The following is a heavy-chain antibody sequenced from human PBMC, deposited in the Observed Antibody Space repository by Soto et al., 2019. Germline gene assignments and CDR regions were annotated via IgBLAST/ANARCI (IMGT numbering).Heavy chain of an antibody. CDR2: IYYSGST. J-gene: IGHJ6*02. Sequence: SETLSLTCTVSGGSISSSSYYWGWIRQPPGKGLEWIGSIYYSGSTYYNPSLKSRVTISVDTSKNQFSLKLSSVTAADTAVYYCARRGYGYASLDVWGQGTTVIVSS. V-gene: IGHV4-39*01. CDR1: GGSISSSSYY. CDR3: ARRGYGYASLDV. D-gene: IGHD5-18*01.